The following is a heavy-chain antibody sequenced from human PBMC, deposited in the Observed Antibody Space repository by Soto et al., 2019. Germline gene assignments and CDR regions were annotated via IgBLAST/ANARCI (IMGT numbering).Heavy chain of an antibody. V-gene: IGHV3-21*01. CDR3: ARQGIAAAGTGWFDP. J-gene: IGHJ5*02. CDR2: ISSSSSYI. D-gene: IGHD6-13*01. CDR1: GFTFSSYS. Sequence: EVQLVESGGGLVKPGGSLRLSCAASGFTFSSYSMNWVRQAPGKGLEWGSSISSSSSYIYYADSVKGRFTISRDNAKNSLYLQMNSLRAEDTAVYYCARQGIAAAGTGWFDPWGQGTLVTVSS.